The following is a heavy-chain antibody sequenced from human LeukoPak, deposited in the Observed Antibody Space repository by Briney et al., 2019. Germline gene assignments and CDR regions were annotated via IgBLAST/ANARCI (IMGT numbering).Heavy chain of an antibody. J-gene: IGHJ4*02. CDR3: AKDWRADY. CDR1: GFTFSSYG. V-gene: IGHV3-23*01. CDR2: INGSGDST. Sequence: GGSLRLSCAASGFTFSSYGMPWVRQAPGKGLEWVSAINGSGDSTKYADSVKGRFTASRDNSKNTLYLRMNSLRVEDTAVYYCAKDWRADYWGQGTLVTVSS.